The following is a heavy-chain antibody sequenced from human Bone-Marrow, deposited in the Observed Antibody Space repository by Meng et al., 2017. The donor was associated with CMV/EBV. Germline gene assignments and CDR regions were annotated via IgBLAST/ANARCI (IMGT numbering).Heavy chain of an antibody. CDR1: GGSVSGYY. CDR3: ARLRVRGVILRAYYFDY. J-gene: IGHJ4*02. D-gene: IGHD3-10*01. Sequence: YGGSVSGYYWSWSRQPPGKGLEWMGEINHSRSTNYNPSLKSRVTISVDTSKNQFSLKLSSVTATDTAVYYCARLRVRGVILRAYYFDYWGQGTLVTVSS. CDR2: INHSRST. V-gene: IGHV4-34*01.